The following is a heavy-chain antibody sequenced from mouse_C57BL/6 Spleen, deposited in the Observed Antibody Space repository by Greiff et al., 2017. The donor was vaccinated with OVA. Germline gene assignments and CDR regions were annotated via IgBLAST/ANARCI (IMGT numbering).Heavy chain of an antibody. J-gene: IGHJ3*01. D-gene: IGHD1-1*01. CDR3: ARHEDGYYGSSYAWFAY. CDR1: GYTFTEYT. CDR2: FYPGIGSI. Sequence: VKLQQSGAELVKPGASVKLSCKASGYTFTEYTIHWVKQRSGQGLEWIGWFYPGIGSIKYNEKFKDKATLTADKSSSTVYMELSRLTSEDAAVYFCARHEDGYYGSSYAWFAYWGQGSLVTVSA. V-gene: IGHV1-62-2*01.